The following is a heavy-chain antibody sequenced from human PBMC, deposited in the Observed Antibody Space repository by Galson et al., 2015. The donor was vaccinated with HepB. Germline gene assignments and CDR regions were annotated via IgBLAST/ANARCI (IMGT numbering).Heavy chain of an antibody. CDR3: ARVGLVGMATIAVDY. J-gene: IGHJ4*02. Sequence: SVKVSCKASGYTFTSYGISWVRQAPGQGLEWMGWISAYNGNTNYAQKLQGRVTMTTDTSTSTAYMELRSLRSDDTAVYYCARVGLVGMATIAVDYWGQGTLVTVSS. V-gene: IGHV1-18*04. CDR1: GYTFTSYG. D-gene: IGHD5-24*01. CDR2: ISAYNGNT.